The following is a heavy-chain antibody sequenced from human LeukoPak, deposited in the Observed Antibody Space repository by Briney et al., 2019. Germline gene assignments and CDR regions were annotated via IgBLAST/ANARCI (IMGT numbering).Heavy chain of an antibody. CDR1: GFTFSNYA. D-gene: IGHD3-22*01. CDR2: ITGGRST. V-gene: IGHV3-23*01. Sequence: GGSLRLSCAASGFTFSNYAMSWVRQAPGKGLEWISGITGGRSTYYADSVKGRFTISRDNSKNTLYLQMNSLRAEDTAVYYCARNYDSSGSGPFDYWGQGTLVTVSS. CDR3: ARNYDSSGSGPFDY. J-gene: IGHJ4*02.